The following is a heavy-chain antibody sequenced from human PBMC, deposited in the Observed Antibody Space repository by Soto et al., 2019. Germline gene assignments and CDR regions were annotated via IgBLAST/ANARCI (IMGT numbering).Heavy chain of an antibody. J-gene: IGHJ4*02. CDR1: GGTFSSYA. D-gene: IGHD5-12*01. Sequence: ASVKVSCKASGGTFSSYAISWVRQAPGQGLEWMGGIIPIFGTANYAQKFQGRVTITADESTSTAYMELSSLRSEDTAVYYCARRLDSGYVLDYWGQGTLVTVSS. CDR2: IIPIFGTA. CDR3: ARRLDSGYVLDY. V-gene: IGHV1-69*13.